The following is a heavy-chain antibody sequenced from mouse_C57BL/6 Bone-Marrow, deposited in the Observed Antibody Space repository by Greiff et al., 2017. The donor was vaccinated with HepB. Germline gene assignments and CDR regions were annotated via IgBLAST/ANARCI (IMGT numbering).Heavy chain of an antibody. CDR2: IRSKSNNYAT. D-gene: IGHD1-1*01. Sequence: EVKVVESGGGLVQPKGSLKLSCAASGFSFNTYAMNWVRQAPGKGLEWVARIRSKSNNYATYYADSVKDRFTISRDDSESMLYLQMNNLKTEDTAMYYCVRQSYGSSPWFAYWGQGTLVTVSA. J-gene: IGHJ3*01. V-gene: IGHV10-1*01. CDR1: GFSFNTYA. CDR3: VRQSYGSSPWFAY.